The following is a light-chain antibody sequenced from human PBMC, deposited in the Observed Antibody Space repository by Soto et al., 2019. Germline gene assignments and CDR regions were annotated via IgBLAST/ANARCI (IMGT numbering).Light chain of an antibody. CDR2: DTS. V-gene: IGLV7-46*01. CDR1: TGAVTSGHY. J-gene: IGLJ1*01. CDR3: LVIYTGVGEV. Sequence: QAVVTKAPSLTVSPGGTITRTCGSSTGAVTSGHYPHWFQQKPGQAPKTLIYDTSIKHSWTPARFSGSLLGGKAAPTLSGAQPEDEADYYCLVIYTGVGEVFGTGTKVTVL.